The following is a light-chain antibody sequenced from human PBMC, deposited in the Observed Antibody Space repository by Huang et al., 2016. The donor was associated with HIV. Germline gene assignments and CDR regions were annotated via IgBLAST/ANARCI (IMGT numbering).Light chain of an antibody. V-gene: IGKV3-11*01. CDR1: QSVRSY. CDR3: QQRSNWPLT. CDR2: DGS. Sequence: EIVLKQSPAILSLSPGERATLACRASQSVRSYFAWYQQKPGQAPRLLIYDGSNRATGITARCSGGGSGTDFTLNISGLEPEDFAVYYCQQRSNWPLTFGGGTKVEI. J-gene: IGKJ4*01.